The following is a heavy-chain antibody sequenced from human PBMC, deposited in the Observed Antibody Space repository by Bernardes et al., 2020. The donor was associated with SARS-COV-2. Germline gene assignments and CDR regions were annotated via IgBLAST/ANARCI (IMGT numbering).Heavy chain of an antibody. CDR2: VYYNGNI. D-gene: IGHD6-19*01. CDR1: GGSINDYY. V-gene: IGHV4-59*01. J-gene: IGHJ4*02. Sequence: SETLSLTCTVSGGSINDYYWSWIRQSPEKGLEWIGYVYYNGNINHNPSLNYNPSLMSRVTISVDTSKSQFSLNLSSVTAADTAGYYCSREQWLAHYFDYWGQGILVTVSA. CDR3: SREQWLAHYFDY.